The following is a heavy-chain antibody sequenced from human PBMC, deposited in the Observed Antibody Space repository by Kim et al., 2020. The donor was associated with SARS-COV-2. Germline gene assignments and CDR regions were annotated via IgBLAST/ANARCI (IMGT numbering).Heavy chain of an antibody. CDR2: ISGSGGST. CDR3: AKDGEAVAGTWRGYFDY. J-gene: IGHJ4*02. Sequence: GGSLRLSCAASGFTFSSYAMSWVRQAPGKGLEWVSAISGSGGSTYYADSVKGRFTISRDNSKNTLYLQMNSLRAEDTAVYYCAKDGEAVAGTWRGYFDYWGQGTLVTVSS. D-gene: IGHD6-19*01. CDR1: GFTFSSYA. V-gene: IGHV3-23*01.